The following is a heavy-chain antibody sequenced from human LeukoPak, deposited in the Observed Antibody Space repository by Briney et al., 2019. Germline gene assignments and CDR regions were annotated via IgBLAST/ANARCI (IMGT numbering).Heavy chain of an antibody. V-gene: IGHV3-64D*06. CDR3: ALSREYHPLDGMDV. CDR1: GFTFSSYD. D-gene: IGHD2-2*01. Sequence: GGSLRLSCSASGFTFSSYDMHWVRQAPGKGLEYVSAISSNGGSTYYADSVKGRFTISRDNSKNTLYLQMSSLRAEDTAVYYCALSREYHPLDGMDVWGQGTTVTVSS. J-gene: IGHJ6*02. CDR2: ISSNGGST.